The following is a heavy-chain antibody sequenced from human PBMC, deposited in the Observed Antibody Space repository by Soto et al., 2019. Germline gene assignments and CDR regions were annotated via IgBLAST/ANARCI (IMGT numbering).Heavy chain of an antibody. CDR3: ARIPRDGVVYSHYDMDV. CDR2: IYPGDSDT. Sequence: WEFQTISCKGSGSSLNSYCIGWVRQMPGKGMERMGIIYPGDSDTRYSPSFQGQVTISADKSISTAYLQWSSLKASDTAMYYCARIPRDGVVYSHYDMDVWGQGT. V-gene: IGHV5-51*01. J-gene: IGHJ6*02. D-gene: IGHD2-21*01. CDR1: GSSLNSYC.